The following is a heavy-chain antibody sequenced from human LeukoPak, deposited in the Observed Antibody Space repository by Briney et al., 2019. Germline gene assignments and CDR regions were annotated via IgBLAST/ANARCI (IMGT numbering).Heavy chain of an antibody. D-gene: IGHD1-26*01. Sequence: PSETLSLTCTVSGGSISSSSYYWGWIRQPPGKGLEWIGSIYYSGSTYYNPSLKSRVTISVDTSKNQFSLKLSSVTAADTAVYYCARHWSLVGARGGGWFDPWGQGTLVTVSS. CDR1: GGSISSSSYY. V-gene: IGHV4-39*01. J-gene: IGHJ5*02. CDR3: ARHWSLVGARGGGWFDP. CDR2: IYYSGST.